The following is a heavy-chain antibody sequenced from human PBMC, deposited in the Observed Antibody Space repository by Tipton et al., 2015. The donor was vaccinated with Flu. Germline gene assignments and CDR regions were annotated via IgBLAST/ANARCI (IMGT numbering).Heavy chain of an antibody. D-gene: IGHD6-13*01. CDR1: GFTFDDYT. Sequence: RSLRLSCAASGFTFDDYTMHWIRQAPGKGLEWVSGISWNSGSIGYADSVKGRFTISRDNSKNTLYLQMNSLRAEDSAVYYCARRQKQLVGVNFRYYDLDVWGLGTTVTFAS. V-gene: IGHV3-9*01. CDR3: ARRQKQLVGVNFRYYDLDV. CDR2: ISWNSGSI. J-gene: IGHJ6*02.